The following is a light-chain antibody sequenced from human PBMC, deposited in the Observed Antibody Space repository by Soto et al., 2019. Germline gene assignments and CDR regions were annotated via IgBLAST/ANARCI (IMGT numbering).Light chain of an antibody. CDR2: AAS. V-gene: IGKV1-39*01. Sequence: DIQMTQSPSSLSASVGDRVTITCRASQGVRAYLLWYQQRQGTAPRLLIYAASNLVSGVPSRFSGSGSGTTFTLTSSSLQPEDFATYYCQQSYKTPHTFCQGTKLETK. J-gene: IGKJ2*01. CDR1: QGVRAY. CDR3: QQSYKTPHT.